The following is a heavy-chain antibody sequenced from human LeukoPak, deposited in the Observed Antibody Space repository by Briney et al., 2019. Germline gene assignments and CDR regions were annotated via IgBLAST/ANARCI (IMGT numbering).Heavy chain of an antibody. D-gene: IGHD1-26*01. Sequence: ASVKVSCKTSGYTFTSFDINWVRQATGQGLEWMGWMNPNSGYTGYAQRFQDRVIMTRNTSISTAYMELSSLRSEDTAVYYCARRGRGGGATRDAFDIWGQGTMVTVSS. CDR3: ARRGRGGGATRDAFDI. V-gene: IGHV1-8*01. CDR1: GYTFTSFD. CDR2: MNPNSGYT. J-gene: IGHJ3*02.